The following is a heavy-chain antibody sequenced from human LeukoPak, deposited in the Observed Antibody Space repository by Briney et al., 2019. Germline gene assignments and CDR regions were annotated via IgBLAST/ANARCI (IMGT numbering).Heavy chain of an antibody. CDR2: IYGGGST. Sequence: GGSLRLSCAASGFTVSTSYMNWVRQAPGKGLEWVSVIYGGGSTYYADSVRGRFTISKDNSKNTLYLQTNSLRAEVTAVYFCARGYSSGWPDFWGQGTLVTVSS. V-gene: IGHV3-53*01. CDR3: ARGYSSGWPDF. D-gene: IGHD6-25*01. J-gene: IGHJ4*02. CDR1: GFTVSTSY.